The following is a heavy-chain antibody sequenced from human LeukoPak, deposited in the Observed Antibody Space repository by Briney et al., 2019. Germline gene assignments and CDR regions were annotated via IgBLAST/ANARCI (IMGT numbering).Heavy chain of an antibody. J-gene: IGHJ4*02. V-gene: IGHV3-48*01. Sequence: PGGSLRLSCAASGFTFSTFSMNWVRQAPGKGLEWVSSISSSAGTLYYAASVKGRFTISKDNAKNSLFLQMNSLGAEDTAVYYCARGGFFSDCWGQGTLVTVSS. CDR2: ISSSAGTL. CDR1: GFTFSTFS. CDR3: ARGGFFSDC. D-gene: IGHD2/OR15-2a*01.